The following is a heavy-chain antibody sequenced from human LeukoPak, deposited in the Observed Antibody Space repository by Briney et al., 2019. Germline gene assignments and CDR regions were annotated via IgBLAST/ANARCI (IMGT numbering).Heavy chain of an antibody. J-gene: IGHJ4*02. CDR3: AKDRASGDYGY. Sequence: PGGSLRLSCAASGFTFSSYGMHWVRRAPGKGLEWVAVISYDGSNKYYADSVKGRFTISRDNSKNTLYLQMNSLRAEDTAVYYCAKDRASGDYGYWGQGTLVTVSS. CDR1: GFTFSSYG. D-gene: IGHD4-17*01. CDR2: ISYDGSNK. V-gene: IGHV3-30*18.